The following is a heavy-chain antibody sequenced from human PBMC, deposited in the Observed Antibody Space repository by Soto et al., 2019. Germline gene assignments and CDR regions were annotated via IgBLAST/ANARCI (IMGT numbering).Heavy chain of an antibody. CDR2: TYYRSKGYN. Sequence: KQSQTLSLTCAISGDSVSSNSAAWNWIRQSPSRGLEWLGRTYYRSKGYNDYAVSVKSRITINPDTSKNQFSLQLNSVTPEDTAVYYCAREALPAPDYYYGMDVWGQGTTVTVSS. CDR1: GDSVSSNSAA. V-gene: IGHV6-1*01. CDR3: AREALPAPDYYYGMDV. J-gene: IGHJ6*02.